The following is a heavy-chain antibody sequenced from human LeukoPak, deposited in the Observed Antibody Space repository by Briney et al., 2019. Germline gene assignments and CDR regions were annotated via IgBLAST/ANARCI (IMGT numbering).Heavy chain of an antibody. J-gene: IGHJ4*02. V-gene: IGHV3-30*18. Sequence: PGGSLRLSCAASGFTVSSTYMSWVRQAPGKGLEWVAVISYDGSNKYYADSVKGRFTISRDNSKNTLYLQMNSLRAEDTAVYYCAKNGGRSTAMVPLLFGPAYFDYWGQGTLVTVSS. D-gene: IGHD5-18*01. CDR3: AKNGGRSTAMVPLLFGPAYFDY. CDR2: ISYDGSNK. CDR1: GFTVSSTY.